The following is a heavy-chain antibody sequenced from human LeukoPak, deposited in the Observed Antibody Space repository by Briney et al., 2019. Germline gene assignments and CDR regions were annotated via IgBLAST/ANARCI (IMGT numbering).Heavy chain of an antibody. Sequence: SETLSLTCAVYGGSFSGYYWSWIRQPPGKGLEWIGEINHSGSTNYNPSLKSRVTISVDTSKNQFSLKLSSVTAADTAVYYCASTPTEYCSSTSCYENDYWGQGTLVTVSS. V-gene: IGHV4-34*01. CDR1: GGSFSGYY. CDR3: ASTPTEYCSSTSCYENDY. CDR2: INHSGST. D-gene: IGHD2-2*01. J-gene: IGHJ4*02.